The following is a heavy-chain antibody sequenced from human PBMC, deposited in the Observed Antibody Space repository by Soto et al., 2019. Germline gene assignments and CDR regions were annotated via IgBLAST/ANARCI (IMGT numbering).Heavy chain of an antibody. Sequence: EVQLLESGGGLVQPGGSLRLSCAASGFTFSSYAMSWVRQAPGKGLEWVSGVSGSGDYTFYADSVKGRLTISRDNAKNPLYLQINSLRAEDTAVYYCATDRYYDMSPGYNYYHSAMDVWGQGTTVTVSS. V-gene: IGHV3-23*01. CDR3: ATDRYYDMSPGYNYYHSAMDV. J-gene: IGHJ6*02. CDR2: VSGSGDYT. CDR1: GFTFSSYA. D-gene: IGHD3-9*01.